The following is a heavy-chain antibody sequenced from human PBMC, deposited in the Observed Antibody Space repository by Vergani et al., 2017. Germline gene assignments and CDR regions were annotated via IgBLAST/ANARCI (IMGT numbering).Heavy chain of an antibody. CDR1: GGTFSSYA. D-gene: IGHD2-2*02. CDR2: IIPIFGTA. V-gene: IGHV1-69*01. Sequence: QVQLVQSGAEVKKPGSSVKVSCKASGGTFSSYAISWVRQAPGQGLEWMGGIIPIFGTANYAQTFQGRVTITADESTSTAYMELSSLRSEDTAVYYCARVYCSSTSCYIGIDWYFDLWGRGTLVTVSS. J-gene: IGHJ2*01. CDR3: ARVYCSSTSCYIGIDWYFDL.